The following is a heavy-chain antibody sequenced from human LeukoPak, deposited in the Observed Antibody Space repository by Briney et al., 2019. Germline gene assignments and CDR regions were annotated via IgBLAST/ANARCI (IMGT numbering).Heavy chain of an antibody. V-gene: IGHV1-46*01. D-gene: IGHD2-15*01. CDR3: ARIGYCSGGSCYSDWFDP. Sequence: GASVKVSCKASGYTFTSYYMHWVRQAPGQGLEWMGIINPSGGSTSYAQKFQGRVTMTRDTSISTAYMELSRLRSDDTAVYYCARIGYCSGGSCYSDWFDPWGQGTLVTVSS. J-gene: IGHJ5*02. CDR1: GYTFTSYY. CDR2: INPSGGST.